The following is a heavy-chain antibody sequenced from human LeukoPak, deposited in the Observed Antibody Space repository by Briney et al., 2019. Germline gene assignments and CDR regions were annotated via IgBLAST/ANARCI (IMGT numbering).Heavy chain of an antibody. CDR1: GYNFANFW. CDR3: ARHRTVDY. Sequence: GESLKISCKGLGYNFANFWIGWVRQMPGKGLEWMGTIWPGDSDTRYSPSFQGQVTISADKSINTAYLQWSSLRVSDSAMYYCARHRTVDYWGQGILVTVSS. J-gene: IGHJ4*02. D-gene: IGHD4-11*01. CDR2: IWPGDSDT. V-gene: IGHV5-51*01.